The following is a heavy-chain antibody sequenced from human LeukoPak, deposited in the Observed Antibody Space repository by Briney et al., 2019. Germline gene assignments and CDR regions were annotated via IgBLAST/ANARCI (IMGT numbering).Heavy chain of an antibody. CDR1: GFTFSSYA. J-gene: IGHJ5*02. CDR2: ISGSGGST. D-gene: IGHD2-21*02. Sequence: GGSLRLSCAASGFTFSSYAMSWVRQAPGQGLEWVSPISGSGGSTYYADSVKGRFTISRDNSKNTLYLQKNSLRAEDTAVYYCARGTASDPWGQGTLVTVSS. CDR3: ARGTASDP. V-gene: IGHV3-23*01.